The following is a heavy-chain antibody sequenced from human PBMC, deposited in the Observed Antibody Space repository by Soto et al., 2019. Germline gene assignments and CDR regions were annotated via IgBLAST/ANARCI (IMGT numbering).Heavy chain of an antibody. J-gene: IGHJ4*02. CDR1: GFTFSNYA. V-gene: IGHV3-23*01. Sequence: EVQLLESGGGLVQPGGSLRVSCAASGFTFSNYAMSWVRQAPGKGPEWVSTISGSGSETYYADSVRGRFTISRDNSKNTLYLQMNSLRADDTAVYYCAKDGNSGDYYVIWSDYWGQGTLVTVSS. CDR3: AKDGNSGDYYVIWSDY. D-gene: IGHD3-22*01. CDR2: ISGSGSET.